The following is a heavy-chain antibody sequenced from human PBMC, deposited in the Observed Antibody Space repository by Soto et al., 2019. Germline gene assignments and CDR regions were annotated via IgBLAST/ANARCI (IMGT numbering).Heavy chain of an antibody. CDR2: ISAYNGNT. D-gene: IGHD3-3*01. J-gene: IGHJ6*02. Sequence: QVQLVQSGAEVKKPGASVKVSCKASGYTFTSYGISWVRQAPGQGLEWMGWISAYNGNTNYAQKHHGRVTMTTDTATSTAYMELRSLRSDDTAVYYCAREGASKIFGVVISYYYYGMDVWGQGTTVTVSS. V-gene: IGHV1-18*01. CDR1: GYTFTSYG. CDR3: AREGASKIFGVVISYYYYGMDV.